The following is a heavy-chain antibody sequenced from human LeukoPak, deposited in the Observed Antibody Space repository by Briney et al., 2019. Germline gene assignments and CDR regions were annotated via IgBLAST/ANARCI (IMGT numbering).Heavy chain of an antibody. CDR2: IYYSGST. Sequence: SETLSLTCTVSGGSISSSSYYWGWICQPPGRGLEWIGSIYYSGSTYYNPSLKSRVTISVDTSKNQFSLKLSSVTAADTAVYYCARRKNLVGATDYWGQGTLVTVSS. CDR3: ARRKNLVGATDY. D-gene: IGHD1-26*01. J-gene: IGHJ4*02. V-gene: IGHV4-39*01. CDR1: GGSISSSSYY.